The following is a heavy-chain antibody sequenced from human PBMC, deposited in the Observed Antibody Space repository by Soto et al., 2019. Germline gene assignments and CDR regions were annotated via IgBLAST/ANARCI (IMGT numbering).Heavy chain of an antibody. D-gene: IGHD6-19*01. V-gene: IGHV1-18*01. J-gene: IGHJ4*02. CDR1: GYTFTSYG. Sequence: QVQLVQSGAEVKKPGASVKVSCKASGYTFTSYGISWVRQAPGQGLEWMAWISAYTGNTNYAHKLQGRVTMPTDPSTSTAYMEQSSLRSDDTAVYYCASSALPTAIAEAVHWGQGTLVTVSS. CDR2: ISAYTGNT. CDR3: ASSALPTAIAEAVH.